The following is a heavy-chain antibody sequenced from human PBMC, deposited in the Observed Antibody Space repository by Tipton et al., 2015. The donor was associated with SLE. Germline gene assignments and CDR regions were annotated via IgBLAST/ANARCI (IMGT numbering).Heavy chain of an antibody. CDR1: GGSISNGMYY. J-gene: IGHJ4*02. CDR2: VYTTGTT. CDR3: ARGGILRD. Sequence: TLSLTCTVSGGSISNGMYYYNWIRQPAGKGLEWIGRVYTTGTTTYNPSLKSRVTISVDTSKNQFSLKMTSVAAADTAVYYCARGGILRDWGQGLLVTVSS. V-gene: IGHV4-61*02. D-gene: IGHD3-3*02.